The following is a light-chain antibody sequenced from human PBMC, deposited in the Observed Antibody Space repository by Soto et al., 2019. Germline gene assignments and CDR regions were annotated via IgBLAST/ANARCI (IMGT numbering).Light chain of an antibody. CDR2: DTS. CDR3: QQRSKWQVT. Sequence: EIVLTQSPATLSLSPGERATLSCRASQSVGTYLAWYQQKPGQAPRLLIYDTSNRATGIPARFSGSGSGTDFTLTISSLEPGDFALYYCQQRSKWQVTFGQGTRLDIK. CDR1: QSVGTY. J-gene: IGKJ5*01. V-gene: IGKV3-11*01.